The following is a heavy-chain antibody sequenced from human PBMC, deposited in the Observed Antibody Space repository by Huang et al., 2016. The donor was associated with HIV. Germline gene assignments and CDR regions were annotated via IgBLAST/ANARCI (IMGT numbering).Heavy chain of an antibody. V-gene: IGHV1-18*01. CDR3: ARDPYYSNRWKRNDASFL. CDR2: FGSDIRDT. Sequence: QVQLVQSGGEVMQPGASVRVSCKASGYDFGSYGMSWVRQAPGQGLEWLGWFGSDIRDTSSAHKFQGRVTMTTDTSTTTTYMELRSLRSDDTAMYYCARDPYYSNRWKRNDASFLWGQGTMITVSS. CDR1: GYDFGSYG. J-gene: IGHJ3*01. D-gene: IGHD4-4*01.